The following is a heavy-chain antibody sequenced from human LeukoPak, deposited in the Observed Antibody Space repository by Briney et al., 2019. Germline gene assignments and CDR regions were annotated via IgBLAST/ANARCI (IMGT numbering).Heavy chain of an antibody. D-gene: IGHD3-16*01. J-gene: IGHJ1*01. Sequence: GGSLRLSCVASGFTPSSYAMSWVRQAPARGLEWVASLRGDGSTFYADSVKGRFTLSRDESRNTVYLQLTYLRVEDTAVYYCAKASWVSSADAVLWGQGTPVTVSS. V-gene: IGHV3-23*01. CDR3: AKASWVSSADAVL. CDR1: GFTPSSYA. CDR2: LRGDGST.